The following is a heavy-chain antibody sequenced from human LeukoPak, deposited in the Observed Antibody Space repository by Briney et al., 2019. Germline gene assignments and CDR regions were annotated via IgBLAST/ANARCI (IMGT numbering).Heavy chain of an antibody. CDR1: GYTFTSYA. J-gene: IGHJ4*02. CDR2: INTNTGNP. CDR3: AKDPALNYFDY. V-gene: IGHV7-4-1*02. Sequence: ASVKVSCKASGYTFTSYAMNWVRQAPGQGLEWMGWINTNTGNPTYAQGFTGRFVFPLDTSVSTAYLQISSLKAEDTAVYYCAKDPALNYFDYWGQGTLVTVSS.